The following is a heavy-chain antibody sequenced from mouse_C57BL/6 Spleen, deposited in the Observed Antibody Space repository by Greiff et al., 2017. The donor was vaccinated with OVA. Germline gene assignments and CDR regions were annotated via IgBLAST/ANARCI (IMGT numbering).Heavy chain of an antibody. CDR1: GYAFSSYW. D-gene: IGHD1-1*01. J-gene: IGHJ4*01. CDR2: IYPGDGDT. Sequence: VQLQQSGAELVKPGASVKISCKASGYAFSSYWMNWVKQRPGKGLEWIGQIYPGDGDTNYNGKFKGKATLTEDKSSSAAYMQLINLTDEDSAVYFSAFTTVVATEAMDYWGPGTSVTVSS. V-gene: IGHV1-80*01. CDR3: AFTTVVATEAMDY.